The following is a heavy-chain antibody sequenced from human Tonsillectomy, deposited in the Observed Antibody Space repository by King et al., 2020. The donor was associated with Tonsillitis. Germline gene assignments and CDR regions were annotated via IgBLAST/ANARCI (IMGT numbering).Heavy chain of an antibody. Sequence: VQLQQWGAGLLKPSETLSLTCAVYGGSFSGYYWSWIRQPPGKGLEWIGEINHSGSTNYNPSLKSRVTVSVDTSKNQFSLTLSSVTAADTAVYYCARRETNGSGSVDYWGQGTLVTVSS. D-gene: IGHD3-10*01. V-gene: IGHV4-34*01. J-gene: IGHJ4*02. CDR1: GGSFSGYY. CDR2: INHSGST. CDR3: ARRETNGSGSVDY.